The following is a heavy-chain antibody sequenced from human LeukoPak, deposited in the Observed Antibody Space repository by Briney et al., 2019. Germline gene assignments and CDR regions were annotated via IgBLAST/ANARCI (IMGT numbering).Heavy chain of an antibody. CDR3: ASYSYGDMDY. Sequence: AGGSLRLSCAASGFTFSSYSMNWVRQAPGKGLEWVSSISSSSSYIYYADSVKGRFTISRDNAKNSLYLQMSSLRAEDTAVYYCASYSYGDMDYWGQGTLVTVSS. J-gene: IGHJ4*02. CDR1: GFTFSSYS. V-gene: IGHV3-21*01. D-gene: IGHD5-18*01. CDR2: ISSSSSYI.